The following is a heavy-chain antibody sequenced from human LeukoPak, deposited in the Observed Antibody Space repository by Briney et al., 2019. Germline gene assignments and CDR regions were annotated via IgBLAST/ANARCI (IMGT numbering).Heavy chain of an antibody. CDR3: ARGANRLDF. V-gene: IGHV4-59*01. Sequence: SETLSLTCTVSGGSISTYYWSWIRQTPGKGLEWIGFIYYSGSTNYNPSLKSRVTMSVDTSKSQFSLKLTSVTAADTALYYCARGANRLDFWGQGTLVTVSS. CDR1: GGSISTYY. CDR2: IYYSGST. D-gene: IGHD1-14*01. J-gene: IGHJ4*02.